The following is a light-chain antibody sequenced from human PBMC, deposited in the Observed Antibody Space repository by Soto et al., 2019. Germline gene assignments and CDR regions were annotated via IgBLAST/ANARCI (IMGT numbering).Light chain of an antibody. CDR2: DVI. J-gene: IGLJ1*01. Sequence: QSVLSHVAPVSRSRGQSLTISSAADRSDDGGYNRVSCYQQHPGKAPKLLIYDVINRHSGVSHRFSGSKSGNTASLTISGLQAEDEADYYCSSYSSTRTLYVFGTGTKVTVL. CDR1: RSDDGGYNR. CDR3: SSYSSTRTLYV. V-gene: IGLV2-14*01.